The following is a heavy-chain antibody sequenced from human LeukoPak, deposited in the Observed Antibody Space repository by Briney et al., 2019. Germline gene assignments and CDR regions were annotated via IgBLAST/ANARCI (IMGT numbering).Heavy chain of an antibody. CDR3: ARGFQSGDSPV. V-gene: IGHV3-7*01. D-gene: IGHD2-21*02. Sequence: GGSLRLSCVPPGFSVSAYSLSWVRQAPGKGLEWVAKIKKDGSEKDYVDSVKGRFTISRDDAKGSLYLQLNSLRVEDTAVYYCARGFQSGDSPVWGQGTLVTVSS. CDR1: GFSVSAYS. J-gene: IGHJ4*02. CDR2: IKKDGSEK.